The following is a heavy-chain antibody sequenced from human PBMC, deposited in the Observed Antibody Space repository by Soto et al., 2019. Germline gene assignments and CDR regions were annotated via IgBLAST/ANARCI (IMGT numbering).Heavy chain of an antibody. CDR3: ARLALTGYSSGWIDY. CDR1: GGSISSSSYY. CDR2: IYYSGST. J-gene: IGHJ4*02. V-gene: IGHV4-39*01. Sequence: SETLSLTCTVSGGSISSSSYYWGWIRQPPGKGLEWIGSIYYSGSTYYNPSLKSRVTISVDTSKNQFSLKLSSVTAADTAVEYCARLALTGYSSGWIDYWGQGTLVTVSS. D-gene: IGHD6-19*01.